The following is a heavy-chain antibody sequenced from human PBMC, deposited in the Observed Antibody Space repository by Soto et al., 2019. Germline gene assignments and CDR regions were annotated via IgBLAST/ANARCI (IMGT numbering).Heavy chain of an antibody. V-gene: IGHV1-18*04. CDR1: GYTFTGYY. CDR2: ISAYNGNT. J-gene: IGHJ4*02. Sequence: ASVKVSCKASGYTFTGYYMHWVRQAPGQGLEWMGWISAYNGNTNYAQKLQGRVTMTTDTSTSTAYMELRSLRSDDTAVYYCARGDYYDSSGYWDYWGQGTLVTVSS. D-gene: IGHD3-22*01. CDR3: ARGDYYDSSGYWDY.